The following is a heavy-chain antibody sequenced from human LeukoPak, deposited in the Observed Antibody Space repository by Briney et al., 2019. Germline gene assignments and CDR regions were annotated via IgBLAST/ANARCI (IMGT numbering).Heavy chain of an antibody. CDR1: SYSITSSNW. CDR2: IYHGGNT. CDR3: ARHRRRDNWFDP. J-gene: IGHJ5*02. V-gene: IGHV4-28*01. Sequence: SDTLSLTCVVSSYSITSSNWWAWIRQPPGKGLEWIGYIYHGGNTHYNPSLKSRVTISVDTSKNQFSLKLSSVTAADTAVYYCARHRRRDNWFDPWGQGTLVTVSS.